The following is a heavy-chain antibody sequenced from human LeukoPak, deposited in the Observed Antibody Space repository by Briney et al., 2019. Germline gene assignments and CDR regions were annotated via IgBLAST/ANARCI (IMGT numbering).Heavy chain of an antibody. J-gene: IGHJ4*02. D-gene: IGHD3-22*01. CDR2: INSDGSST. CDR3: ASRITMIVGEGYYFDY. V-gene: IGHV3-74*01. CDR1: GFTFSSYW. Sequence: GGSLRLSCAASGFTFSSYWMTWVRQAPGKGLEWVSRINSDGSSTSYADSVKGRFTISRDNAKNTLYLQMNSLRAEDTAVYYCASRITMIVGEGYYFDYWGQGTLVTVSS.